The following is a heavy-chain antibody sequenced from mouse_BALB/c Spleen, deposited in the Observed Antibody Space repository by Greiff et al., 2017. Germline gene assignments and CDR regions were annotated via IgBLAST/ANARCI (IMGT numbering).Heavy chain of an antibody. Sequence: QESGPGLVKPSQSLSLTCTVTGYSITSDYAWNWIRQFPGNKLEWMGYISYSGSTSYNPFLKSRISITRDTSKNQFFLQLNSVTTEDTATYYCARRLRGWYFDVWGAGTTVTVSS. CDR3: ARRLRGWYFDV. D-gene: IGHD1-1*01. J-gene: IGHJ1*01. CDR1: GYSITSDYA. V-gene: IGHV3-2*02. CDR2: ISYSGST.